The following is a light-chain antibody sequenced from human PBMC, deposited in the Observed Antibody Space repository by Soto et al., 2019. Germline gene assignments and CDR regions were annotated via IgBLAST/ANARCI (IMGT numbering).Light chain of an antibody. V-gene: IGLV1-40*01. CDR1: SSNIGAGYD. J-gene: IGLJ3*02. Sequence: QPVLTQPPSVSGAPGQRVTISCTGSSSNIGAGYDVHWYQQLPGTAPKLLIYGNSNRPSGVPDRFSGSKSGTSASLAITGLQAEDEVDYYCQSYDSSLSVWVFGGGTKLTVL. CDR3: QSYDSSLSVWV. CDR2: GNS.